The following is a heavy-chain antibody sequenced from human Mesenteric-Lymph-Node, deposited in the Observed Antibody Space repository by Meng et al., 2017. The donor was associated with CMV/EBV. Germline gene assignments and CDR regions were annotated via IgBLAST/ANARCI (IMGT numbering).Heavy chain of an antibody. Sequence: GSLRLSCTVSGGSISSSSYYWGWIRQPPGKGLEWIGEVHHSGSTNSNPSLKRRVTMSIDTSKNQFSLKMTSVTAADTAIYYCARRIYAPAYDYYGLDVWGQGTTVTVSS. CDR1: GGSISSSSYY. J-gene: IGHJ6*02. CDR2: VHHSGST. D-gene: IGHD2/OR15-2a*01. CDR3: ARRIYAPAYDYYGLDV. V-gene: IGHV4-39*07.